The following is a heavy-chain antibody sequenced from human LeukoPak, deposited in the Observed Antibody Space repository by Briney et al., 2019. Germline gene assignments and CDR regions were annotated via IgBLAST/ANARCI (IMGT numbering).Heavy chain of an antibody. CDR1: GYTFTGYY. Sequence: ASVKVSCKASGYTFTGYYMHWVRQAPGQGLEWMGWINPNSGNTGYAQKFQGRVTMTRNTSISTAYMELSSLRSEDTAVYYCARVAAGRVRYYYYYMDVWGKGTTVTISS. D-gene: IGHD6-13*01. CDR3: ARVAAGRVRYYYYYMDV. CDR2: INPNSGNT. V-gene: IGHV1-8*02. J-gene: IGHJ6*03.